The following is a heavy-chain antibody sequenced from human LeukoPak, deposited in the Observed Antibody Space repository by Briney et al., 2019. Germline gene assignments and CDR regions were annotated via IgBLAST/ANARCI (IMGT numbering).Heavy chain of an antibody. V-gene: IGHV3-7*01. Sequence: GGSLRLSCAASGFTFSSYWMSWVRQAPGKGLEWVANIKQDGSEKYYVDSVKGRFTISRDNAKNSLYLQMNSLRAEDTAVYYCARDGRLIRVGYYGSGSVGRFDPWGQGTLVTVSS. D-gene: IGHD3-10*01. J-gene: IGHJ5*02. CDR2: IKQDGSEK. CDR3: ARDGRLIRVGYYGSGSVGRFDP. CDR1: GFTFSSYW.